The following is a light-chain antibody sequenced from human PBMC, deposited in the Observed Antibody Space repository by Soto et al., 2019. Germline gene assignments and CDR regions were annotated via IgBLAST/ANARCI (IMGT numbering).Light chain of an antibody. Sequence: QSVLTQPASVSGSPGQSITISCTGTSSDVGGYNYVSWYQQHPDKAPKLMIYEVTNRPSGVSFRFSGSKSGNTASLTISGLQPEDEADYYCSSYTSTSTLYVFGTGTKVTAL. V-gene: IGLV2-14*01. CDR2: EVT. CDR1: SSDVGGYNY. J-gene: IGLJ1*01. CDR3: SSYTSTSTLYV.